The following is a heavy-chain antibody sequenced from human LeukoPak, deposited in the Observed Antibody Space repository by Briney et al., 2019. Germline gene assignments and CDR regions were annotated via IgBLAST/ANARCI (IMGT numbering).Heavy chain of an antibody. J-gene: IGHJ4*02. V-gene: IGHV4-59*08. CDR1: GGSISSYY. CDR3: ARLGSGWYSIFDY. D-gene: IGHD6-19*01. Sequence: PSETLSPTCTVSGGSISSYYWSWIRQPPGKGLEWIGYIYYSGSTNYNPSLKSRVTISVDTSKNQFSLKLSSVTAADTAVYYCARLGSGWYSIFDYWGQGTLVTVSS. CDR2: IYYSGST.